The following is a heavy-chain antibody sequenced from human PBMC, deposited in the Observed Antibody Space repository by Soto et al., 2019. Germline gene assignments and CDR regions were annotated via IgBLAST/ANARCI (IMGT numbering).Heavy chain of an antibody. CDR2: IRVGGGDT. D-gene: IGHD6-19*01. V-gene: IGHV3-23*01. CDR1: GFTFSSSA. Sequence: EVRLLESGGGLAQPGGSRRLSCAASGFTFSSSAMNWVRQAPGKGLEWVSSIRVGGGDTFYADSVRGRFTVSRGISRNTLYLQMNSLRAEDTAIYYCAKCSVGTVRTSGWCNWFDPWGQGTLVTVSS. J-gene: IGHJ5*02. CDR3: AKCSVGTVRTSGWCNWFDP.